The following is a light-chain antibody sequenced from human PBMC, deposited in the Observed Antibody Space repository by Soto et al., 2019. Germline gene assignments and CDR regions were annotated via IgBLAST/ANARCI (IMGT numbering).Light chain of an antibody. Sequence: QSVLTQPPSASGTPGQRVTISCSGTGSNIGSKTVNWYQQLPGTAPKLLIYTNSQRPSGVPDRFSGSKSGTSASLAISGLQSEDEADYYCAAWDDSLKGWVFGGGTKLTVL. CDR3: AAWDDSLKGWV. J-gene: IGLJ3*02. V-gene: IGLV1-44*01. CDR2: TNS. CDR1: GSNIGSKT.